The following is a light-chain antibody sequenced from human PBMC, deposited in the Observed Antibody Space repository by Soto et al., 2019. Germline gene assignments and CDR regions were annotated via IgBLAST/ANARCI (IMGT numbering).Light chain of an antibody. CDR1: SSDVGRYNL. CDR3: CSYAGGTSVV. V-gene: IGLV2-23*01. Sequence: QSALTQPASVSGYPGQSITISCTGTSSDVGRYNLVSWYQQYPGKAPKVMIYEDIERPSGVSDRFSGSKSGNTASLTISGLQTEDEADYYCCSYAGGTSVVFGGGTKVTVL. CDR2: EDI. J-gene: IGLJ2*01.